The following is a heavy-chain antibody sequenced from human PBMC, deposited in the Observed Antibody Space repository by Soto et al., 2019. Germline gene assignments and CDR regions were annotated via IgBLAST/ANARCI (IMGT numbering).Heavy chain of an antibody. V-gene: IGHV3-48*01. CDR3: ATYYGTIKV. CDR2: ISSSSSTI. J-gene: IGHJ6*02. D-gene: IGHD3-10*01. CDR1: GFTFSSYS. Sequence: GGSLRLSCAASGFTFSSYSMNWVRQAPGKGLEWVSYISSSSSTIYYADSVKGRFTISRDNAKNSLYLQMNSLRAEDTAVYYCATYYGTIKVWGQGTTVTVSS.